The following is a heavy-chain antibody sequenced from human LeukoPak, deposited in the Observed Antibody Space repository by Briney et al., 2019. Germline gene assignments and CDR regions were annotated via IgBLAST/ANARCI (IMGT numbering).Heavy chain of an antibody. CDR3: ARLSTIDIVVVPAAIDY. V-gene: IGHV4-39*01. Sequence: SETLSLTCTVSGGSISSSSYYWGWIRQPPGKGLEWIGSIYYSGSTYYNPSLKSRVTISVETSKNQFSLKLSSVTAADTAVYYCARLSTIDIVVVPAAIDYWGQGTLVTVSS. J-gene: IGHJ4*02. CDR1: GGSISSSSYY. CDR2: IYYSGST. D-gene: IGHD2-2*01.